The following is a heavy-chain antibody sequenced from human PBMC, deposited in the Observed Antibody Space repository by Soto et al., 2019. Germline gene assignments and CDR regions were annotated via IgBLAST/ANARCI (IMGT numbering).Heavy chain of an antibody. V-gene: IGHV4-34*01. J-gene: IGHJ2*01. CDR3: ARRRVTGYQYRYFDL. D-gene: IGHD3-9*01. CDR2: INHSGST. CDR1: GGSFSGYY. Sequence: SETLSLTCAVYGGSFSGYYWSWIRQPPGKGLEWIGEINHSGSTNYNPSLKSRVTISVDTSKNQFSLKLSSVTAADTAVYYCARRRVTGYQYRYFDLWGRGTLVTVSS.